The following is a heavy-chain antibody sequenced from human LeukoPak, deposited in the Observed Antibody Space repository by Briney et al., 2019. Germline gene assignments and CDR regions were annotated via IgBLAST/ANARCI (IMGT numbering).Heavy chain of an antibody. Sequence: ASVKVSCKASGYTFTGYYMHWVRQAPGQGLEWMGWINPNSGGTNYAQKFQGRVTMTRDTSISTAYMELSRLRSEDRAVYYGTLYNSRSPNCDYWGQGTLVIVSS. CDR1: GYTFTGYY. CDR3: TLYNSRSPNCDY. V-gene: IGHV1-2*02. D-gene: IGHD6-6*01. J-gene: IGHJ4*02. CDR2: INPNSGGT.